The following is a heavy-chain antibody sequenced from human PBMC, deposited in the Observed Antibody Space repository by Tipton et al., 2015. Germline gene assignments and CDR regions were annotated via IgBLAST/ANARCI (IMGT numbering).Heavy chain of an antibody. Sequence: TLSLTCAVYGGSFSGYYWSWIRQPPGKGLEWIGEVDHSGGTNYNPSLKSRVTMSVAASNNEFTLNLRSVTAADTAVYYCARESLGRALYFFDYWGQGSPVTVSA. J-gene: IGHJ4*02. V-gene: IGHV4-34*01. CDR2: VDHSGGT. D-gene: IGHD3-16*01. CDR3: ARESLGRALYFFDY. CDR1: GGSFSGYY.